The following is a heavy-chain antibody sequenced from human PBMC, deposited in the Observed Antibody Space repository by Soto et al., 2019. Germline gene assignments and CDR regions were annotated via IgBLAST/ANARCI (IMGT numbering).Heavy chain of an antibody. Sequence: SETLSLTCAVSGGSISSSNWWNWVRQPPGKGLEWIGEIHHSGSTNYNPSLKSRVTISVDKSKNQFSLKLNSVTAADAAVYYCARVRQGCSSTSCYFDPWGQGTLVTVSS. J-gene: IGHJ5*02. CDR3: ARVRQGCSSTSCYFDP. D-gene: IGHD2-2*01. V-gene: IGHV4-4*02. CDR1: GGSISSSNW. CDR2: IHHSGST.